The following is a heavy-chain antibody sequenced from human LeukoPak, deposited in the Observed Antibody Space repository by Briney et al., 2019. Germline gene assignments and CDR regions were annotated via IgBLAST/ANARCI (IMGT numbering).Heavy chain of an antibody. CDR3: ARDHFELGAFDI. CDR2: IYHSGST. CDR1: GGSISSYY. J-gene: IGHJ3*02. V-gene: IGHV4-59*12. Sequence: SETLSLTCTVSGGSISSYYWSWIRQPPGKGLEWIGYIYHSGSTYYNPSLKSRVTISVDRSKNQFSLKLSSVTAADTAVYYCARDHFELGAFDIWGQGTMVTVSS. D-gene: IGHD3-9*01.